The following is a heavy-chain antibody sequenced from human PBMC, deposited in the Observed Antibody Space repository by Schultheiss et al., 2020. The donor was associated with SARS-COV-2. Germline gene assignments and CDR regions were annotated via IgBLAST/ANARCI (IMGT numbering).Heavy chain of an antibody. D-gene: IGHD4-17*01. J-gene: IGHJ5*02. CDR2: IYPGDSDT. CDR1: GYGFTRYW. CDR3: ARSPGGYGDYLWFDP. V-gene: IGHV5-51*01. Sequence: GGSLRLSXXGSGYGFTRYWIGWVRQMPGKGLEWMWIIYPGDSDTRYSPSFQGQVTISADKSISTAYLQWSSLKASDTAMYYCARSPGGYGDYLWFDPWGQGTLVTVSS.